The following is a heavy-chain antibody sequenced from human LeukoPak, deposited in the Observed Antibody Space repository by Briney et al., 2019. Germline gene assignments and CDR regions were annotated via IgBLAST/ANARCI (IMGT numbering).Heavy chain of an antibody. V-gene: IGHV5-51*01. CDR2: IYPGDSDT. CDR3: ARQRYSGSYSGQSNWFDP. CDR1: GYSFTSYW. J-gene: IGHJ5*02. Sequence: GESLKISCKGSGYSFTSYWIGWVRQMPGKGLEWMGIIYPGDSDTRYSPSFQSQVTISADKSISTAYLQWSSLKASDTAMYYCARQRYSGSYSGQSNWFDPWGQGTLVTVPS. D-gene: IGHD1-26*01.